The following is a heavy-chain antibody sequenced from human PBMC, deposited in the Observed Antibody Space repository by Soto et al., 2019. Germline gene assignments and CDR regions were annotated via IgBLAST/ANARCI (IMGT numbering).Heavy chain of an antibody. CDR1: GFTFSSYA. CDR3: AKTYCSGGSCYGQLNWFDP. CDR2: ISGSGGST. Sequence: GGSLRLSCAASGFTFSSYAMSWVRQAPGKGLEWVSAISGSGGSTYYADSVKGRFTISRDNSKNTLYLQMNSLRAEDTAVYYCAKTYCSGGSCYGQLNWFDPWGQGTLVTVSS. J-gene: IGHJ5*02. V-gene: IGHV3-23*01. D-gene: IGHD2-15*01.